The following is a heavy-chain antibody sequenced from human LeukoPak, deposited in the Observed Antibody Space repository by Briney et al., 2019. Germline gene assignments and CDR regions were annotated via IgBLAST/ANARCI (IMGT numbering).Heavy chain of an antibody. J-gene: IGHJ4*02. CDR1: GGSISSGGYY. CDR2: IYYSGST. D-gene: IGHD2-2*02. CDR3: ARAPLDCSSTSCYTGPADY. Sequence: PSETLSLTCTVSGGSISSGGYYWSWIRRHPGKGLEWIGYIYYSGSTYYNPSLKSRVTISVDTSKNQFSLKLSSVTAADTAVYYCARAPLDCSSTSCYTGPADYWGQGTLVTVSS. V-gene: IGHV4-31*03.